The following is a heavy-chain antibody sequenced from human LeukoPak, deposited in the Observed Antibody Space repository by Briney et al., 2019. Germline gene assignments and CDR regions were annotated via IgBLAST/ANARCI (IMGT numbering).Heavy chain of an antibody. CDR1: GASISSTNW. D-gene: IGHD5-24*01. CDR3: ARDPRDGYAFDY. Sequence: SETLSLTCAVSGASISSTNWWSWVRQPPGKGLEWIGEIYHSGSTNYNPSLKSRVTISVDKSKNQFSLKLSSVTAADTAVYYCARDPRDGYAFDYWGQGTLVTVSS. CDR2: IYHSGST. V-gene: IGHV4-4*02. J-gene: IGHJ4*02.